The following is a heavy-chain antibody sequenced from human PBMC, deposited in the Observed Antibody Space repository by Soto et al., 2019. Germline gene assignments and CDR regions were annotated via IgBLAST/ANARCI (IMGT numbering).Heavy chain of an antibody. D-gene: IGHD3-10*01. V-gene: IGHV1-69*13. CDR2: IIPIFGTA. CDR1: GGTFSSYA. J-gene: IGHJ6*02. Sequence: SVKVSCKASGGTFSSYASSWVRQAPGQGLEWMGGIIPIFGTANYAQKFQGRVTITADESTSTAYMELSSLRSEDTAVYYCARPSMVRGVTPAPYYYYYGMDVWGQGTTVTVSS. CDR3: ARPSMVRGVTPAPYYYYYGMDV.